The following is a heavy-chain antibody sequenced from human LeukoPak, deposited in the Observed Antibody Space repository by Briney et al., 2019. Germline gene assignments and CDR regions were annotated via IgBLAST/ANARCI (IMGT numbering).Heavy chain of an antibody. V-gene: IGHV3-9*01. CDR3: AKVISSWYNSLNFDY. Sequence: GRSLRLSCAASGFTFDDYGMHWVRQAPGKGLEWVSGISWNSGSIGYADSVKGRFTISRDNAKNSLYLQMDSLRPEDTALYFCAKVISSWYNSLNFDYWGQGTLVTVSS. CDR2: ISWNSGSI. J-gene: IGHJ4*02. CDR1: GFTFDDYG. D-gene: IGHD6-13*01.